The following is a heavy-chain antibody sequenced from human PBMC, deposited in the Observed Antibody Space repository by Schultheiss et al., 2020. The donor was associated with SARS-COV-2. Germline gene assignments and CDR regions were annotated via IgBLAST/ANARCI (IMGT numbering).Heavy chain of an antibody. CDR2: ISYDGSNK. Sequence: GGSLRLSCAASGFTFSSYAMHWVRQAPGKGLEWVAVISYDGSNKYYADSVKGRFTISRDNAKNSLYLQMNSLRAGDTAVYYCARGSCEAFLKGMDVWGQGTAVTVSS. CDR3: ARGSCEAFLKGMDV. V-gene: IGHV3-30*04. CDR1: GFTFSSYA. J-gene: IGHJ6*02.